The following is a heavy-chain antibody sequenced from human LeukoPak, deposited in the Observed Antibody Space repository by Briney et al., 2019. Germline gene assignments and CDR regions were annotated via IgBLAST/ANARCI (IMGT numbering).Heavy chain of an antibody. CDR2: ISSSSSYI. D-gene: IGHD3-22*01. CDR3: ARDKGSDYYDSSGYYLDY. Sequence: GGSLRLSCAASGFTFSSYSMNWVRQAPGKGLEWVSSISSSSSYIYYADSVKGRFTISRDNAKNSLYLQMNSLRAEDTAVYYCARDKGSDYYDSSGYYLDYWGQGTLVTVSS. J-gene: IGHJ4*02. CDR1: GFTFSSYS. V-gene: IGHV3-21*01.